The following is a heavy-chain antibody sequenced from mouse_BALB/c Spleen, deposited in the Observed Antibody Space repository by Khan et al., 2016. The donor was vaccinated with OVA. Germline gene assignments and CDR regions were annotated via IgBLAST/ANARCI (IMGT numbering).Heavy chain of an antibody. CDR3: ARDYWFAY. J-gene: IGHJ3*01. V-gene: IGHV5-6-5*01. CDR2: IGSGDRT. Sequence: EVELVESGGDLVKPGGSLKLSCAASGFTFSNYAMSWVRQSPEKRLEWVASIGSGDRTYNQASVKGRFTISRDNARNILYLQMSSLRSEDTALYYCARDYWFAYWGQGTLVTVSA. CDR1: GFTFSNYA.